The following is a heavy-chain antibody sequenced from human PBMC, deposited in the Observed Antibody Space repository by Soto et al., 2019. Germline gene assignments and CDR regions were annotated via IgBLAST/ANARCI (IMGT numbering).Heavy chain of an antibody. D-gene: IGHD3-10*01. CDR2: IWYDGSNK. Sequence: GGSLRLSCAASGFTFSSYGMRWVRQAPGKGLEWVAVIWYDGSNKYYADSVKGRFTISRDNSKNTLYLQMNSLRAEDTAVYYCARDAFRYGSGYGMDVWGQGTTVTVSS. CDR3: ARDAFRYGSGYGMDV. V-gene: IGHV3-33*01. CDR1: GFTFSSYG. J-gene: IGHJ6*02.